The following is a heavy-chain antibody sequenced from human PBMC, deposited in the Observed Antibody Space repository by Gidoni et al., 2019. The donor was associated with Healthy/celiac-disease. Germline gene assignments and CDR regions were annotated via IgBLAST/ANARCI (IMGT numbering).Heavy chain of an antibody. CDR2: ISGSGGST. Sequence: GLEWVSAISGSGGSTYYADSVKGRFTISRDNSKNTLYLQMNSLRAEDTAVYYCAKGGGRFGELFVYWGQGTLVTVSS. J-gene: IGHJ4*02. D-gene: IGHD3-10*01. V-gene: IGHV3-23*01. CDR3: AKGGGRFGELFVY.